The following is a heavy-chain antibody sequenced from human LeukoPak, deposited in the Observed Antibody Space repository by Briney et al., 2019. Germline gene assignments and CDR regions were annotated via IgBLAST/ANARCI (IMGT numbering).Heavy chain of an antibody. CDR2: ISGSGGST. D-gene: IGHD2-15*01. Sequence: PGGSLRLSCAASGFTFSSCAMSWVRQAPGKGLEWVSAISGSGGSTYYADSVKGRFTISRDNSKNTLYLQMNSLRAEDTAVYYCAKDVEDESGIVAVVAATWFDPSGQGTLVTVSS. V-gene: IGHV3-23*01. CDR1: GFTFSSCA. J-gene: IGHJ5*02. CDR3: AKDVEDESGIVAVVAATWFDP.